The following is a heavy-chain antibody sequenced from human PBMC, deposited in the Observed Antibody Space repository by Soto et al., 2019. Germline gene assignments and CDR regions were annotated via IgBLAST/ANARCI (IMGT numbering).Heavy chain of an antibody. CDR3: AKTRNSVINYNYYDNMDV. Sequence: QVQLVESGGGVVQPGGSLRLTCAASGFTFSEYGIHWVRQAPGKGLEWVAITSYDGRHTSYVDSVKGRFTISRDNSGNTAFLEMNRLRVEDTAVYYCAKTRNSVINYNYYDNMDVWGQGITVTVSS. D-gene: IGHD3-10*01. J-gene: IGHJ6*02. CDR2: TSYDGRHT. CDR1: GFTFSEYG. V-gene: IGHV3-30*18.